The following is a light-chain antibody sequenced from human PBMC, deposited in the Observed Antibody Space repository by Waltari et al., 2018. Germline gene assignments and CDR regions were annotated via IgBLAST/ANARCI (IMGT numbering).Light chain of an antibody. Sequence: QSALTQPPSLSGSPGQSVTLSCTATSSVVGGYYYVSWYQPHPGKAPKLMIYGVNRGPSGVSDRFSGSKFGNTASLTISGLQAEDEANYYCSSYAGGSGVFGEGTKLTVL. CDR3: SSYAGGSGV. CDR2: GVN. CDR1: SSVVGGYYY. J-gene: IGLJ3*02. V-gene: IGLV2-11*01.